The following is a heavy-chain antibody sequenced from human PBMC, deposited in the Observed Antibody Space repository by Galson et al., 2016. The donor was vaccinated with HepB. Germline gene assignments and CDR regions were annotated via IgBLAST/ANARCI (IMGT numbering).Heavy chain of an antibody. Sequence: SVKVSCKASGYVFTTYGITWVRQAPGQGLEWMGWISAYNGHTKYAQKIKGRVTMTTDTSTTRPYMELRSLTSDDTAVYYWARASWEVPTTFDYWGRGTQVTVSS. CDR2: ISAYNGHT. D-gene: IGHD1-26*01. V-gene: IGHV1-18*01. CDR1: GYVFTTYG. CDR3: ARASWEVPTTFDY. J-gene: IGHJ4*02.